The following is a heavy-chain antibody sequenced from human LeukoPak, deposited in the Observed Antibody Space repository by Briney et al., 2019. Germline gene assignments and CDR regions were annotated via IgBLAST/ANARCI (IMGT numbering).Heavy chain of an antibody. CDR2: ISGSGGST. V-gene: IGHV3-23*01. CDR3: AKDGTSTPSKDY. Sequence: GGCLRLSCAASGFTFSSYAVSWVRQAPGKGLEWVSAISGSGGSTYYADSVKGRFTISRDNSKNTLYLQMNSLRAEDTAVYYCAKDGTSTPSKDYWGQGILVTVSS. J-gene: IGHJ4*02. CDR1: GFTFSSYA. D-gene: IGHD2-2*01.